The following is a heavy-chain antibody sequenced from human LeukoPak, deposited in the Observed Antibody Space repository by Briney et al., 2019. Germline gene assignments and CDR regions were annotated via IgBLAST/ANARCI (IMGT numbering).Heavy chain of an antibody. CDR2: IYSSVST. Sequence: SETLSLTCTVSGGSITSYYWNWVRQPPGKGLEWIGYIYSSVSTNYNPSLKSRVTILVDMSQNQLSLKLRSVTAADTAVYYCAREVAVEDAFDIWGQGTMVTVSS. CDR1: GGSITSYY. V-gene: IGHV4-59*01. D-gene: IGHD1-1*01. J-gene: IGHJ3*02. CDR3: AREVAVEDAFDI.